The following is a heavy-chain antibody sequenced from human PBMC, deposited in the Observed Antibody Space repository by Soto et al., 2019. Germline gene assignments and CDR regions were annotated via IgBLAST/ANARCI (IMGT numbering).Heavy chain of an antibody. V-gene: IGHV1-18*01. Sequence: GASVKVSCKASGYTFTSYGISWVRQAPGQGLEWMGWISAYNGNTNYAQKLQGRVTMTTDTSTSTAYMELRSLRSDDTAVYYCARDYYGSGSYYGPLTVDDGMDVWGQGTTVTVSS. CDR1: GYTFTSYG. CDR2: ISAYNGNT. D-gene: IGHD3-10*01. J-gene: IGHJ6*02. CDR3: ARDYYGSGSYYGPLTVDDGMDV.